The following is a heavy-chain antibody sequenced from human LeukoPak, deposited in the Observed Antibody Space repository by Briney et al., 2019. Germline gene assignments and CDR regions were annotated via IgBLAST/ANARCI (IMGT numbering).Heavy chain of an antibody. Sequence: GGSLRLSCAASEFTFTGYAMSWVRQVPGKGLEWVSAISGSGGSTYYADSVKGRFTISRDNSKNTLYLQMNSLRAEDTAVYYCAKDRQGFGFGEQLDYYYMDVWGKGTTVTVSS. D-gene: IGHD3-10*01. CDR2: ISGSGGST. CDR3: AKDRQGFGFGEQLDYYYMDV. J-gene: IGHJ6*03. V-gene: IGHV3-23*01. CDR1: EFTFTGYA.